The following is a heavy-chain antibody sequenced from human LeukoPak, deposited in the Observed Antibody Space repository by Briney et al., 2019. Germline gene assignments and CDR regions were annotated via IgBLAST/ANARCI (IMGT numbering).Heavy chain of an antibody. V-gene: IGHV3-11*05. J-gene: IGHJ4*02. CDR2: ISSSSSYT. Sequence: GGSLKLSCAASGFTFSDYYMSWIRQAPGKGLEWVSYISSSSSYTDYADSVKGRFTISRDNAKNSLNLQMNSLRAEDTAVYYCARDSGYSGYSDYWGQGTLVTVSS. CDR3: ARDSGYSGYSDY. D-gene: IGHD5-12*01. CDR1: GFTFSDYY.